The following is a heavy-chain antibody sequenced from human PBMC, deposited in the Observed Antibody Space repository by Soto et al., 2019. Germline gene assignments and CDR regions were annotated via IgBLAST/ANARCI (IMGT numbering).Heavy chain of an antibody. CDR2: IYPGDSDT. V-gene: IGHV5-51*01. J-gene: IGHJ6*02. Sequence: GESLKISCKGSGYNVTSYWIGWVRQMPGKGLEWMGIIYPGDSDTRYSPSFQGQVTISADKSVSTAYLQWSSLKASDTAMYYCATISLRPYYHYGMDVWGQGTTVTVSS. CDR1: GYNVTSYW. CDR3: ATISLRPYYHYGMDV. D-gene: IGHD2-21*01.